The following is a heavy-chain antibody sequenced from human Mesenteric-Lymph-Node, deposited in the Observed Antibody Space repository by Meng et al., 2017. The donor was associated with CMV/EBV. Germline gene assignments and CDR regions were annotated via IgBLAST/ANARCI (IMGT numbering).Heavy chain of an antibody. J-gene: IGHJ4*02. Sequence: GGSLRLSCAASGFTFSSSAMTWVRQAPGKGPEWVSAISGSGAGTYYADSVKGRFTISRDNSKNTLYLQMNSLRAEDTAVYYCAKDRRSGGPRDFDYWGQGTLVTVSS. CDR1: GFTFSSSA. V-gene: IGHV3-23*01. D-gene: IGHD6-19*01. CDR3: AKDRRSGGPRDFDY. CDR2: ISGSGAGT.